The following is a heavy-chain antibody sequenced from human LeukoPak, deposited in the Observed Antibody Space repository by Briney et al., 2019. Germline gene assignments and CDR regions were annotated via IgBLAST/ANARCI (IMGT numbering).Heavy chain of an antibody. J-gene: IGHJ6*02. Sequence: GRSLRLSCAASGFTFSSYGMHWVRQAPGKGLEWVAVIWYDGSNKYYADSVKGRFTISRDNSKNTLYLQMNSLRAVDTAVYYCARDSYDFWSGYYTLYGMDVWGQGTTVTVSS. V-gene: IGHV3-33*01. CDR1: GFTFSSYG. CDR2: IWYDGSNK. CDR3: ARDSYDFWSGYYTLYGMDV. D-gene: IGHD3-3*01.